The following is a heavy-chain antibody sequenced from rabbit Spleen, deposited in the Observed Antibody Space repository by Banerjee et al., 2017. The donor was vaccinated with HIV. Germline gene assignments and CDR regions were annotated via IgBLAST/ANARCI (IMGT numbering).Heavy chain of an antibody. Sequence: CTASGFSLTYNYVMCWVRQAPGKGLEWIACINTATGKPVYATWAKGRFTISTTSSTTVTLQMTSLTAADTATYFCARGTGVINGLNLWGQGTLVTVS. D-gene: IGHD1-1*01. CDR3: ARGTGVINGLNL. CDR1: GFSLTYNYV. J-gene: IGHJ4*01. CDR2: INTATGKP. V-gene: IGHV1S40*01.